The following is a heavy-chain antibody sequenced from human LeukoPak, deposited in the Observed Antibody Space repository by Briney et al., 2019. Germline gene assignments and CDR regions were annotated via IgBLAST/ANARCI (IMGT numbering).Heavy chain of an antibody. CDR1: GGSISNNSYY. CDR3: ARDQRSGYSGYDYYYYYYMDV. CDR2: IYYSGST. Sequence: SETLSLTRTVSGGSISNNSYYWGWIRQPPGKGLEWIGSIYYSGSTYYNPSLKSRVTISVDTSKNQFSLKLSSVTAADTAVYYCARDQRSGYSGYDYYYYYYMDVWGKGTTVTVSS. J-gene: IGHJ6*03. V-gene: IGHV4-39*07. D-gene: IGHD5-12*01.